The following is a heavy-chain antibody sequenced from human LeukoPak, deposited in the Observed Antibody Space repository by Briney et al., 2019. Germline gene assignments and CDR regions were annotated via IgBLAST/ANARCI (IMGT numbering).Heavy chain of an antibody. CDR3: AREGFEYYGSGSDYYYYGMDV. Sequence: GGSLRLSCAASGFTFSDYYMSWIRQAPGKGLEWVSYISSSSSYTNYADSVKGRFTISRDNAKNSLYLQMNSLRAEDTAVYYCAREGFEYYGSGSDYYYYGMDVWGQGTTVTVSS. V-gene: IGHV3-11*06. CDR1: GFTFSDYY. CDR2: ISSSSSYT. D-gene: IGHD3-10*01. J-gene: IGHJ6*02.